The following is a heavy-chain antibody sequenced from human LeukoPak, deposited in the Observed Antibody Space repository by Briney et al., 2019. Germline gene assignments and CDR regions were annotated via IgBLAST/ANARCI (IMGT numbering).Heavy chain of an antibody. Sequence: ASVKVSCKASGYTFTGYYMHWVRQAPGQGLEWMGWINPNSGGTNYAQKFQGRVTMTRDTSISTAYMELSRLRSDDTAVYYCARDRCSGGSCHPYYYYMDVWGKGTTVTVSS. CDR3: ARDRCSGGSCHPYYYYMDV. V-gene: IGHV1-2*02. CDR1: GYTFTGYY. J-gene: IGHJ6*03. CDR2: INPNSGGT. D-gene: IGHD2-15*01.